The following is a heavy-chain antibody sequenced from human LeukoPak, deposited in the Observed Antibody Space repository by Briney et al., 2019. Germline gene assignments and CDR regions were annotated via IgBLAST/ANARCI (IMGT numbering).Heavy chain of an antibody. D-gene: IGHD3-3*01. J-gene: IGHJ4*02. Sequence: ASVKVSCKASGYVFTSHYIHWMRQAPGHGLEWMGMINPSGGSTSYAQKFQGRVTITRDTSASTAYMELSSLRSEDTAVYYCASTKNTLRFLEWYKLDYWGQGTLVTVSS. CDR3: ASTKNTLRFLEWYKLDY. CDR1: GYVFTSHY. V-gene: IGHV1-46*01. CDR2: INPSGGST.